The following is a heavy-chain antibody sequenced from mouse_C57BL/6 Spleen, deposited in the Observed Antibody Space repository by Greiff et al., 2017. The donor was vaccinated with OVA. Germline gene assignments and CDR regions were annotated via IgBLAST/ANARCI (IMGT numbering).Heavy chain of an antibody. Sequence: QVQLQQSGPELVKPGASVKLSCKASGYTFTSYWMHWVKQRPGQGLEWIGEIDPSDSYTNYNQKFKGKSTLTVDKSSSTAYMQLSSLTSEDSAVYYCARGVLRYQYYFDYWGQGTTLTVSS. CDR2: IDPSDSYT. CDR3: ARGVLRYQYYFDY. CDR1: GYTFTSYW. J-gene: IGHJ2*01. V-gene: IGHV1-69*01. D-gene: IGHD1-1*01.